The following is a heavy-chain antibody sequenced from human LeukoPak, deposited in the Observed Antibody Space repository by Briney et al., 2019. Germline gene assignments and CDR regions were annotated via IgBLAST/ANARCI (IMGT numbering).Heavy chain of an antibody. D-gene: IGHD2-21*02. CDR1: GFTFDDYG. CDR2: INWNGGST. J-gene: IGHJ4*02. V-gene: IGHV3-20*04. Sequence: GGSLRLSCAASGFTFDDYGMSWVRQAPGKRLEWVSGINWNGGSTGYADSVKGRFTISRDNAKNSLYLQMNSLRAEDTAVYYCARDPSIYCGGDCYMYYFDYWGQGTLVTVSS. CDR3: ARDPSIYCGGDCYMYYFDY.